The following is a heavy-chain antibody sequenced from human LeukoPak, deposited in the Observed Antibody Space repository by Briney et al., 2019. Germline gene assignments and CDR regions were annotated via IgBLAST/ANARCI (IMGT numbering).Heavy chain of an antibody. D-gene: IGHD3-22*01. J-gene: IGHJ4*02. Sequence: GGSLRLSCAASGFTLSSYAMSRVRQAPGKGLEWVSGISGSGGSTYHADSVKGRFTISRDNSKNTLYLQMNSLRSDDTAVYYCARGYDNIFYFDYWGQGTLVTVSS. CDR2: ISGSGGST. V-gene: IGHV3-23*01. CDR1: GFTLSSYA. CDR3: ARGYDNIFYFDY.